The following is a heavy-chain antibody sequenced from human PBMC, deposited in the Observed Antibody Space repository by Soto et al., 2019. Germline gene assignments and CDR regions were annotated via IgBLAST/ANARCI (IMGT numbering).Heavy chain of an antibody. J-gene: IGHJ4*02. CDR3: AKDRPEIAAAGTHFDY. Sequence: GGSLRLSCAASGFTFSSYAMSWVRQAPGKGLEWVSAISGSGGSTYYADSVKSRFTISRDNSKNTLYLQMNSLRAEDTAVYYCAKDRPEIAAAGTHFDYWGQGTLVTVSS. D-gene: IGHD6-13*01. CDR2: ISGSGGST. V-gene: IGHV3-23*01. CDR1: GFTFSSYA.